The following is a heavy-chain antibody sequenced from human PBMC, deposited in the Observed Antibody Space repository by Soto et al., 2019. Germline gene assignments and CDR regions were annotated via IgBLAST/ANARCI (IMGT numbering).Heavy chain of an antibody. J-gene: IGHJ3*02. CDR2: IYYSGST. Sequence: SETLSLTCTVSGGSVSSGAYYWTWIRQRPGKGLEWTGYIYYSGSTYYSPSLKSRLSISLDTSKNQFSLRLSSVTAADTAMYYCARARLRAVYAFDIWGQGTMVTVS. D-gene: IGHD5-12*01. CDR3: ARARLRAVYAFDI. V-gene: IGHV4-31*03. CDR1: GGSVSSGAYY.